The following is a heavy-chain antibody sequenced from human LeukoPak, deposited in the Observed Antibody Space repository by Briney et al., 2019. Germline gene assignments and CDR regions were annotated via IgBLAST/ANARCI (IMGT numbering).Heavy chain of an antibody. V-gene: IGHV3-74*01. J-gene: IGHJ4*02. CDR2: VKSDGTAT. CDR1: GFTFSSHL. D-gene: IGHD1-14*01. Sequence: GGSLRLSCAASGFTFSSHLMHWVRQAQGTGLVWVSSVKSDGTATNYADSVKGRFTISRDNAKNTLYLQMNRLRVEDTAVYYCVRKFATGDWGQGTLVTVSS. CDR3: VRKFATGD.